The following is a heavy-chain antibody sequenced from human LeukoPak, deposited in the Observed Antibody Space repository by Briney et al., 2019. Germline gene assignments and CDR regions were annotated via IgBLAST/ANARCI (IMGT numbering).Heavy chain of an antibody. CDR2: IYYTGTT. CDR3: AREWGTGSSDY. V-gene: IGHV4-59*01. J-gene: IGHJ4*02. CDR1: GGSINRYY. Sequence: SETLSLTCTVPGGSINRYYWSWIRQSPGKGLEWIAWIYYTGTTNYNPSLKRRVTISVDTSKNQLSLRLTSVTGADTAVYFCAREWGTGSSDYWGQGILVTVSS. D-gene: IGHD1-1*01.